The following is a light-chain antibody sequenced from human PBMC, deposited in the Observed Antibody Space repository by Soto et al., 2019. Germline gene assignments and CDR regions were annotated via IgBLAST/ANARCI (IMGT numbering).Light chain of an antibody. Sequence: DIHMTQSPSTPPASVRHRLTISCRASQSISNWLAWYQQKPGTAPKVLIYNAYNLQSGVPSRCSGSGSGTEFTITISSMQNDDFETYYCQQYNSYSFSQGTKVDIK. CDR2: NAY. J-gene: IGKJ1*01. CDR3: QQYNSYS. V-gene: IGKV1-5*01. CDR1: QSISNW.